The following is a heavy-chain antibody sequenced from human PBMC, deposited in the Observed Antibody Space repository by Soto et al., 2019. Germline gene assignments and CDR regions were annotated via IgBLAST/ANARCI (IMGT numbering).Heavy chain of an antibody. D-gene: IGHD6-19*01. Sequence: GGSLRLSCAASGFTFSSYAMTWARRAPGKGLEWVAVISYDASNKYYADSVKGRFTISRDNSKKTMYLQMSSLRAEDTAVYYCARPFSSGWYGDFDFWGQGTLVTVSS. CDR3: ARPFSSGWYGDFDF. V-gene: IGHV3-30-3*01. CDR1: GFTFSSYA. J-gene: IGHJ4*02. CDR2: ISYDASNK.